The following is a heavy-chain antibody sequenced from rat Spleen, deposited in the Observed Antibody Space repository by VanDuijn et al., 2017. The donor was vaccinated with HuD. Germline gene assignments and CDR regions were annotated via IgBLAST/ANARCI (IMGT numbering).Heavy chain of an antibody. Sequence: EVRLVESGGGLVRPGRSMKLSCAASGFTFTNYYMAWVRQAPTKGPEWVASISFDGSTTYYRDSVKGRFTISRDNTKSTLYLQMNSLRSEDTATYYCTTENYWFAYWGQGTLVTVSS. V-gene: IGHV5-20*01. CDR3: TTENYWFAY. D-gene: IGHD1-10*01. J-gene: IGHJ3*01. CDR1: GFTFTNYY. CDR2: ISFDGSTT.